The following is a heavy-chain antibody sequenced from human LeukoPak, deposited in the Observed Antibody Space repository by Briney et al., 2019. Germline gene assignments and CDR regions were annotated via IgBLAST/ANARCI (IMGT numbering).Heavy chain of an antibody. CDR3: ARRTYDSSGYTDY. Sequence: SETLSLTCTVSGGSISSSSYYWGWIRQPPGKGLEWIGSIYYSGSTYYNPSLKSRVTISVDTSENQFSLKLSSVTAADTAVYYCARRTYDSSGYTDYWGQGTLVTVSS. CDR2: IYYSGST. J-gene: IGHJ4*02. CDR1: GGSISSSSYY. D-gene: IGHD3-22*01. V-gene: IGHV4-39*01.